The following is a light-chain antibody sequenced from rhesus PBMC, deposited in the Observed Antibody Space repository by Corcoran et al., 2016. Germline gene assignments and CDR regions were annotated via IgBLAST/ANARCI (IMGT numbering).Light chain of an antibody. CDR1: QGISSW. CDR2: AAS. V-gene: IGKV1-18*01. Sequence: DIQMTQSPSSLSASVGDRVTITGQASQGISSWLAWYQQKTGKAPKLLIYAASSLQSGVPSRFSGSGSGTDFTLTISSLQPEDFATYYCQHGYGIFTFGPGTKLDIK. J-gene: IGKJ3*01. CDR3: QHGYGIFT.